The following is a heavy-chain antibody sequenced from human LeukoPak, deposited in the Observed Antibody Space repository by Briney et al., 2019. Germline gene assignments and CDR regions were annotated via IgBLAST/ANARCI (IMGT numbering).Heavy chain of an antibody. Sequence: PGGSLRLSCSASGFTFSSYAMHWVRQAPGKELEYVSAISSNGGSTYYADSVKGRFTISRDNSKNTLYLQMSSLRAEDTALYYCVKDPVAGPAVYAEYFHHWGQGTLVTVSS. CDR2: ISSNGGST. CDR3: VKDPVAGPAVYAEYFHH. CDR1: GFTFSSYA. V-gene: IGHV3-64D*06. D-gene: IGHD6-19*01. J-gene: IGHJ1*01.